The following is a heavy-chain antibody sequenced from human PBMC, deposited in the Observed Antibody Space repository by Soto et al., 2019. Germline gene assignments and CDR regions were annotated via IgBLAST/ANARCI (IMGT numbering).Heavy chain of an antibody. CDR2: ISSSGSTI. J-gene: IGHJ5*02. Sequence: PGGSLRLSCAASGFTFSDYYMCWIRQAPGKGLEGVSYISSSGSTIYYADSVRGRFTISRDNAKNSLYLQMNSLRAEDTAGYYCARSEWVAAAGIFWFDPWGQGTLVTVSS. CDR3: ARSEWVAAAGIFWFDP. CDR1: GFTFSDYY. D-gene: IGHD6-13*01. V-gene: IGHV3-11*01.